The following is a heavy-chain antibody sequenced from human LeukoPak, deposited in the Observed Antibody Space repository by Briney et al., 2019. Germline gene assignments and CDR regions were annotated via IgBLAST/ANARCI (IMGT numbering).Heavy chain of an antibody. J-gene: IGHJ6*02. CDR1: GGTFSSYA. V-gene: IGHV1-69*13. Sequence: ASVKVSCKASGGTFSSYAISWVRQAPGQGLEWMGGIIPIFGTANYAQKFQGRVTIIADESTSTAYMELSSLRSEDTAVYYCARGGLLSPSLYYYYGMDVWGQGTTVTVSS. D-gene: IGHD3-10*01. CDR3: ARGGLLSPSLYYYYGMDV. CDR2: IIPIFGTA.